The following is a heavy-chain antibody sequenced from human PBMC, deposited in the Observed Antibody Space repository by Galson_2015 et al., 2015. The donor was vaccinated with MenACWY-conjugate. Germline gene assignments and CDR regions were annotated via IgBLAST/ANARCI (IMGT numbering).Heavy chain of an antibody. D-gene: IGHD2-8*01. V-gene: IGHV3-23*01. J-gene: IGHJ3*02. CDR3: AKDLPPFCTKGVCYPVCSSVI. CDR2: ISGSTSGT. Sequence: SLRLSCAASGFTFSSYAMSWVRQAPGKGLEWVSAISGSTSGTYYADSVKGRLTISRDNSKNTLYLQIYSLRAEDTVVYYCAKDLPPFCTKGVCYPVCSSVISGQST. CDR1: GFTFSSYA.